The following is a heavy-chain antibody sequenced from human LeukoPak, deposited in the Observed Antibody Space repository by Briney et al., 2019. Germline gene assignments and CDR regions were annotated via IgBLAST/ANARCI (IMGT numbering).Heavy chain of an antibody. V-gene: IGHV1-46*01. J-gene: IGHJ4*02. D-gene: IGHD2-15*01. CDR3: PRGVAATASDY. CDR2: INPSGGST. CDR1: GYTFTSYY. Sequence: ASVKVSCKASGYTFTSYYMHWVRQAPGQGLEWMGIINPSGGSTSYAQKFQGRVTMTRDMSTSTVYMELSSLRSEDTAVYYCPRGVAATASDYWGQGTLVTVSS.